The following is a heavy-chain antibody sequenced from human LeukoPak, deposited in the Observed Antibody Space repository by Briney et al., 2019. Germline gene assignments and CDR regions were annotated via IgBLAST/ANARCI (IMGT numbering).Heavy chain of an antibody. J-gene: IGHJ4*02. V-gene: IGHV4-59*01. Sequence: TSETLSLTCTVSGGSISSYYWSWIRQPPGKGLEWIGYIYYSGSTNYNPSLKSRVTISVDTSKNQFSLKLSSVTAADTAVYYCARVKVVPAAMYDYWGQGTLVTVSS. D-gene: IGHD2-2*01. CDR3: ARVKVVPAAMYDY. CDR2: IYYSGST. CDR1: GGSISSYY.